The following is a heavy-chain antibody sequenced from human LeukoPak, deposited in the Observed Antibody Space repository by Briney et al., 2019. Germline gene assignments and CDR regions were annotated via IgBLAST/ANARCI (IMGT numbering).Heavy chain of an antibody. CDR2: IKQDGSEK. J-gene: IGHJ1*01. CDR1: GFSFDGYA. D-gene: IGHD3-10*01. CDR3: ASGFSLFQH. Sequence: GGSLRLSCAASGFSFDGYAMHWVRQAPGKGLEWVANIKQDGSEKYYVDSVKGRFTISRDNAKNSLYLQMNSLRAEDTAVYYCASGFSLFQHWGQGTLVTVSS. V-gene: IGHV3-7*01.